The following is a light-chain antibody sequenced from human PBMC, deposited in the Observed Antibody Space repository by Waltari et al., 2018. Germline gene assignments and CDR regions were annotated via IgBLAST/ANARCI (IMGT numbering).Light chain of an antibody. Sequence: SYELTQPPSVSVSPGQTARITCSGDALPNAFTSWYQQKPGQAPLLLMYRDTERPSVIPERFSGSTSGTIVTLTITGVQAEDEADYYCQSTDSSGYFVVFGGGTRLTVL. CDR3: QSTDSSGYFVV. V-gene: IGLV3-25*03. J-gene: IGLJ2*01. CDR2: RDT. CDR1: ALPNAF.